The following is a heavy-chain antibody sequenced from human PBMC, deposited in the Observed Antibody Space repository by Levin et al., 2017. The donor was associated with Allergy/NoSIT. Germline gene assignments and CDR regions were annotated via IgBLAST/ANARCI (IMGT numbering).Heavy chain of an antibody. CDR2: IFNSGTT. CDR3: ARERDPPCTSSSCYANAFQI. CDR1: GASISSYY. Sequence: SETLSLTCTVSGASISSYYWSWIRQPPGKGLEWIGYIFNSGTTNFNPSLKSRLTMSLDTSKNQFSLKLSSVTAADTAVYYCARERDPPCTSSSCYANAFQIWGQGTLVTVSS. J-gene: IGHJ3*02. V-gene: IGHV4-59*01. D-gene: IGHD2-2*01.